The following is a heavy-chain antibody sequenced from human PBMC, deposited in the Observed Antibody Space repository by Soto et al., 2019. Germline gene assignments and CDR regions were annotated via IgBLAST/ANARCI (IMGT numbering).Heavy chain of an antibody. Sequence: SVKVSCKASGDTFSSYSISWVRQAPGQGLEWMGGIVPIFGTTVYAPRVQGRVTITADGPTSTSYMELSGLRFEDTAIYYCAANSLGGGSQGDVWGQGTTVTVSS. D-gene: IGHD3-10*01. CDR1: GDTFSSYS. J-gene: IGHJ6*02. CDR2: IVPIFGTT. CDR3: AANSLGGGSQGDV. V-gene: IGHV1-69*13.